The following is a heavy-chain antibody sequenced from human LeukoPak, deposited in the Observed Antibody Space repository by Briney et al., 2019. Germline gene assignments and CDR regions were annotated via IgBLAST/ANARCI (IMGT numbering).Heavy chain of an antibody. CDR3: ATSLTALDGAFDI. CDR2: INPSGGST. J-gene: IGHJ3*02. V-gene: IGHV1-46*01. D-gene: IGHD1-20*01. Sequence: GASVKVSCKASGYTFTSYYMHWVRQAPGQGLEWMGIINPSGGSTSYAQKFQGRVTMTRDTSTSTVYMELSSLRSEDTAVYYCATSLTALDGAFDIWGQGTMVTVSS. CDR1: GYTFTSYY.